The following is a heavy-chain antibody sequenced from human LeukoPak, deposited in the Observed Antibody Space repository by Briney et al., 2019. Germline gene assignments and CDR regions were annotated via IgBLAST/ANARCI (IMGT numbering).Heavy chain of an antibody. D-gene: IGHD7-27*01. CDR3: ARLGTGDDY. V-gene: IGHV3-21*01. J-gene: IGHJ4*02. Sequence: GGSLSLSCAASGFPFSSYSLNWVRQPPGKGLEWVSSISSSSSYIYYADSVKGRFTISRDNAKNSLYLQMNSLRAEDTAVYYCARLGTGDDYWGQGTLVTVSS. CDR1: GFPFSSYS. CDR2: ISSSSSYI.